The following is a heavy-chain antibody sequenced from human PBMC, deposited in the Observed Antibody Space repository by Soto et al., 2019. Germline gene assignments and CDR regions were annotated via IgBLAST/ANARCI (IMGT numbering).Heavy chain of an antibody. Sequence: QVQLVQSGAEVKKPGSSVKVSCKASGGTFSSYAISWVRQAPGQGLEWLGGIIPIFGTANYAQKFQGRVTIPADKSTSRAYMELSSLRSEDTAVYYCARASTGGAVAGDWFDPCGQGTLVIVSS. J-gene: IGHJ5*02. CDR3: ARASTGGAVAGDWFDP. V-gene: IGHV1-69*06. CDR1: GGTFSSYA. CDR2: IIPIFGTA. D-gene: IGHD6-19*01.